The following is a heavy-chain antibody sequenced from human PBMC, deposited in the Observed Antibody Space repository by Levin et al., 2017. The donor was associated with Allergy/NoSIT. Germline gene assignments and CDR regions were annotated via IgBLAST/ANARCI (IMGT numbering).Heavy chain of an antibody. CDR1: GFTFSSYW. CDR3: ALESGLRFVADAFDI. Sequence: GESLKISCAASGFTFSSYWMHWVRQAPGKGLVWVSRINSDGSSTSYADSVKGRFTISRDNAKNTLYLQMNSLRAEDTAVYYCALESGLRFVADAFDIWGQGTMVTVSS. J-gene: IGHJ3*02. CDR2: INSDGSST. V-gene: IGHV3-74*01. D-gene: IGHD5-12*01.